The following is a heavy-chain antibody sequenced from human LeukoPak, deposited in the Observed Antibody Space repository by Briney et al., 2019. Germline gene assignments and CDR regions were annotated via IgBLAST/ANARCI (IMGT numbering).Heavy chain of an antibody. J-gene: IGHJ4*02. V-gene: IGHV3-48*01. D-gene: IGHD3-22*01. CDR2: ISSSSSTI. Sequence: GGSLRLSCAASGFTFSSYSMNWVRQAPGKGLEWVSYISSSSSTIYYADSVKGRFTISRDNSKNTLYLQMNSLRAEDTAVYYCARDPDTYYYDSSGYYGGYWGQGTLVTVSS. CDR3: ARDPDTYYYDSSGYYGGY. CDR1: GFTFSSYS.